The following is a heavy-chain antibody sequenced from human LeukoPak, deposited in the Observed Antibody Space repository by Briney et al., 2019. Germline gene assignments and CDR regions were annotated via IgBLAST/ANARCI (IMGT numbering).Heavy chain of an antibody. V-gene: IGHV4-30-2*01. J-gene: IGHJ5*02. D-gene: IGHD5-12*01. CDR1: GGSISSGDYS. Sequence: PSETLSLTCAVSGGSISSGDYSWGWIRQPPGKGLEWIGYIYLSGSTFYNPSLQSRATISLDGSKNQFSLRLSSVTAADTAVHFCAGDPSGYDSGWFDPWGQGTLVTVSS. CDR2: IYLSGST. CDR3: AGDPSGYDSGWFDP.